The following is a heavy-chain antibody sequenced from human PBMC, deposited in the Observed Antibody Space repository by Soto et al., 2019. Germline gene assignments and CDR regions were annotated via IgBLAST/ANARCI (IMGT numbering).Heavy chain of an antibody. CDR3: ARRNTYYYDSSGYYYDDY. CDR2: IYYSGST. CDR1: DGSISNSSYY. Sequence: SETLSLTYTVSDGSISNSSYYWGWIRQPPGKGLEWIGSIYYSGSTYYNPSLKSRVTISVDTSKNQFSLKLSSVTAADTAVYYCARRNTYYYDSSGYYYDDYWGQGTLVTVSS. J-gene: IGHJ4*02. V-gene: IGHV4-39*01. D-gene: IGHD3-22*01.